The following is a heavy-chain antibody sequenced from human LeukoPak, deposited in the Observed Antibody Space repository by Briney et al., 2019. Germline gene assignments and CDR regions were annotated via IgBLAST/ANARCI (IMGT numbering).Heavy chain of an antibody. CDR3: ARGFGGSGSYYNGWFAFDL. D-gene: IGHD3-10*01. Sequence: ASVKVSCKASGYTFTGYYMHWVRQAPGQGLEWMGWINPNSGGTNYAQKFQGRVTMTRDTSISTAYMELSRLRSDDTAVYYCARGFGGSGSYYNGWFAFDLWGQGTMVTVSS. V-gene: IGHV1-2*02. CDR2: INPNSGGT. CDR1: GYTFTGYY. J-gene: IGHJ3*01.